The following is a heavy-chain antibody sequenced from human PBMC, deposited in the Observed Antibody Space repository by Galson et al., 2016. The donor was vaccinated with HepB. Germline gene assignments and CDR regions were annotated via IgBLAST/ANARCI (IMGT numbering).Heavy chain of an antibody. CDR3: AKPYTSGWLTSFDH. CDR1: GLAFSSYA. J-gene: IGHJ4*02. D-gene: IGHD6-19*01. Sequence: SLRLSCAASGLAFSSYAINWVRQTPGKGLEWISSIGLSGAPTYYADSVKGRFSISRDNSKDTLYLEMSSLRVDDSAIYYCAKPYTSGWLTSFDHWGQGTLVTVSS. CDR2: IGLSGAPT. V-gene: IGHV3-23*01.